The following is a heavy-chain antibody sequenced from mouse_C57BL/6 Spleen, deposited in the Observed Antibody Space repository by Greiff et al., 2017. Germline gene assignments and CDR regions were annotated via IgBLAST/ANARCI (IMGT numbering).Heavy chain of an antibody. Sequence: VQLVESGPELVKPGASVKISCKASGYSFTGYYMNWVKQSPEKSLEWIGEINPSTGGTTYNQKFKAKATLTVDKSSSTAYMQLKSLTSEDSAVYYCARGGYYVYAMDYWGQGTSVTVSS. CDR3: ARGGYYVYAMDY. J-gene: IGHJ4*01. CDR2: INPSTGGT. D-gene: IGHD2-3*01. V-gene: IGHV1-42*01. CDR1: GYSFTGYY.